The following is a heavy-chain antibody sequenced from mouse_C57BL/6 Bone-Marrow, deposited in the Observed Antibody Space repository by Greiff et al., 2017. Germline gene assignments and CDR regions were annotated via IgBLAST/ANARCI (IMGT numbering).Heavy chain of an antibody. D-gene: IGHD1-1*01. J-gene: IGHJ2*01. Sequence: EVKLVESGGGLVQPGGSLKLSCAASGFTFSDYYMYWVRQTPEKRLEWVAYISNGGGSTYYPDTVKGRFTISRDNAKNTLYLQMSRLKSEDTAMYYCARGGGHYYGSSYNYFDYWGQGTTLTVSS. CDR2: ISNGGGST. CDR1: GFTFSDYY. V-gene: IGHV5-12*01. CDR3: ARGGGHYYGSSYNYFDY.